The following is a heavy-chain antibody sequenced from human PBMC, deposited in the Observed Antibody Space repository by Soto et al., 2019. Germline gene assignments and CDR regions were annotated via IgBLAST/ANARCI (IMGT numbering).Heavy chain of an antibody. CDR1: GFTFSSYS. CDR2: ISSSSSTI. J-gene: IGHJ3*02. Sequence: EVQLVESGGGLVQPGGSLRLSCAASGFTFSSYSMNWVRQAPGKGLEWVSYISSSSSTIYYADSVKGRFTISKDNAKNSLYPQMNSLRDEDTAVYYCARQSMGAFDIWGQGTMVTVSS. CDR3: ARQSMGAFDI. V-gene: IGHV3-48*02.